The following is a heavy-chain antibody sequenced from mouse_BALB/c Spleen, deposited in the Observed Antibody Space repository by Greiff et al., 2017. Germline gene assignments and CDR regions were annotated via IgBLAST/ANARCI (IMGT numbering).Heavy chain of an antibody. CDR1: GFTFSSYA. J-gene: IGHJ4*01. D-gene: IGHD1-1*01. Sequence: EVKLVESGGGLVKPGGSLKLSCAASGFTFSSYAMSWVRQTPEKRLEWVATISSGGSYTYYPDSVKGRFTISRDNAKNTLYLQMSSLRSEDTAMYYCARLITTVVGTMDYWGQGTSVTVSS. CDR3: ARLITTVVGTMDY. V-gene: IGHV5-9-3*01. CDR2: ISSGGSYT.